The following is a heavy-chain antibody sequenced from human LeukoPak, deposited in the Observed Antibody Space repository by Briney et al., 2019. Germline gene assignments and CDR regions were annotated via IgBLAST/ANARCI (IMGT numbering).Heavy chain of an antibody. CDR1: GGPFSDYY. CDR3: ARVQQLGYYYYYYYMDV. J-gene: IGHJ6*03. D-gene: IGHD6-13*01. Sequence: SSETLSLTCAVSGGPFSDYYWSWVRQPPGKGLEWIGEIKDTGRTNYNPSLKSRVTISPDTSKNEFSLKLTSVTVADTAVYYCARVQQLGYYYYYYYMDVWGKGTTVTVSS. CDR2: IKDTGRT. V-gene: IGHV4-34*01.